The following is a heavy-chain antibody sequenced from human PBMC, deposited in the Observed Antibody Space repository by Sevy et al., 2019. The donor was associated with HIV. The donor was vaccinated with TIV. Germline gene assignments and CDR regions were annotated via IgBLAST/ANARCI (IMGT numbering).Heavy chain of an antibody. Sequence: GGSLRLSCAASGFSFSTYSMNWVRQAPGKGLEWVSYISSSSSAMQYADSVKGRFTISRDNAKNSLYLQMNSLRDEDTAMYYCARDSRGSGTDFDYWGQGTLVTVSS. CDR3: ARDSRGSGTDFDY. CDR2: ISSSSSAM. CDR1: GFSFSTYS. J-gene: IGHJ4*02. D-gene: IGHD3-10*01. V-gene: IGHV3-48*02.